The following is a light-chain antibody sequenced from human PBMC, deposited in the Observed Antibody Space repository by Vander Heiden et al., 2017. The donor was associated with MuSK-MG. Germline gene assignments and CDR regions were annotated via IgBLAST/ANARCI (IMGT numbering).Light chain of an antibody. Sequence: SYAQTPPPSVSVSPGQTARNTCSGDALPEMYAHWYQQKPGQAPLLVIYKNTMRPSGIPDRFSGSSSGTTVTLTISGVQAEDEADYYCQSSDTYGSWVFGGGTKLTVL. CDR1: ALPEMY. V-gene: IGLV3-25*03. CDR2: KNT. CDR3: QSSDTYGSWV. J-gene: IGLJ3*02.